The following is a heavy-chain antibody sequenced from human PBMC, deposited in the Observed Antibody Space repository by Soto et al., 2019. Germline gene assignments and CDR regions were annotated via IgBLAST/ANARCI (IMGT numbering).Heavy chain of an antibody. Sequence: GGSLRLSCAASGFTFSSYGMHWVRQAPGKGLEWVAVISYDGSNKYYADSVKGRFTISRDNSKNTLYLQMNSLRAEDTAVYYCAKTLPDYVDYFDYWGQGTLVTVSS. V-gene: IGHV3-30*18. J-gene: IGHJ4*02. CDR1: GFTFSSYG. CDR2: ISYDGSNK. CDR3: AKTLPDYVDYFDY. D-gene: IGHD4-17*01.